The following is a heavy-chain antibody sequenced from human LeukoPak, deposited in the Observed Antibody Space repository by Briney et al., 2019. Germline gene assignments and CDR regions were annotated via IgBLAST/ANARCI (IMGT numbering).Heavy chain of an antibody. Sequence: GGSLRLSCAASGFTFSSYSMNWVRQARGKGLEWVSSISSSSSYIYYADSVKGRFTISRDNAKNSLYLQMNSLRAEDTAVYYCARDGRGYSGYDCWGQGTLVTVSS. CDR3: ARDGRGYSGYDC. D-gene: IGHD5-12*01. CDR2: ISSSSSYI. J-gene: IGHJ4*02. V-gene: IGHV3-21*01. CDR1: GFTFSSYS.